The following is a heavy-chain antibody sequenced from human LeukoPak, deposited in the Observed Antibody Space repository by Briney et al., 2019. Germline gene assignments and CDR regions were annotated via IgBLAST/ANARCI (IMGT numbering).Heavy chain of an antibody. CDR1: GLTFSSYS. J-gene: IGHJ4*02. CDR2: ISSSSSTI. V-gene: IGHV3-48*02. D-gene: IGHD4-17*01. Sequence: PGGSLRLSCAASGLTFSSYSMNWVRQAPGKGLEWISYISSSSSTICYADSVKGRFTISRDNAKNSLYLQMDSLRDEDTAVYYCARDGYGDYPLGASKVGDYWGQGTLVTVSS. CDR3: ARDGYGDYPLGASKVGDY.